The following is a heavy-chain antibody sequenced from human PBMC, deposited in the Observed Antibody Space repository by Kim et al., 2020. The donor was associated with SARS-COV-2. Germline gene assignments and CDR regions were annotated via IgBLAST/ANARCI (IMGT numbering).Heavy chain of an antibody. D-gene: IGHD6-13*01. CDR2: INTNTGKP. CDR1: GYTFTSDA. J-gene: IGHJ6*02. Sequence: ASVKVSCKASGYTFTSDAMNWVRQAPGQGLEWMGWINTNTGKPTYSQGFTGRFVLSLDTSVRTAYLQISSLKAEDTAVYYCARGGIAAAGTAMNYYYYYGIDVWGQGTTVTVSS. V-gene: IGHV7-4-1*02. CDR3: ARGGIAAAGTAMNYYYYYGIDV.